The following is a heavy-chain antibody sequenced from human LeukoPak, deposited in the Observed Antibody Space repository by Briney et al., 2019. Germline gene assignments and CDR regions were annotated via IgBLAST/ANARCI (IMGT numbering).Heavy chain of an antibody. V-gene: IGHV4-61*02. J-gene: IGHJ4*02. CDR3: ARHSSDWRPKLGY. D-gene: IGHD6-19*01. CDR2: IYTSGST. CDR1: GGSISSGSYY. Sequence: KPSETLSLTCTVSGGSISSGSYYWSWIRQPAGKGLEWIGRIYTSGSTNYNPSLKSRVTISVDTSKNQFSLKLSSVTAADTAVYYCARHSSDWRPKLGYWGQGTLVTVSS.